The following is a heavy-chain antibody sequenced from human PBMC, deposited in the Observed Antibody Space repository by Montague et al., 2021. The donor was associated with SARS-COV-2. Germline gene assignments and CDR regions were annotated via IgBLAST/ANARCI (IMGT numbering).Heavy chain of an antibody. V-gene: IGHV4-61*02. CDR2: IYSSGIT. J-gene: IGHJ4*02. D-gene: IGHD1-1*01. CDR3: ARVGGNAYRFFDY. CDR1: GDSISSDNHY. Sequence: TLSLTCTVSGDSISSDNHYWSWIRQPAGKGREWIGRIYSSGITNYNPSRKSRITISVDTSKNHFALNLISVTAADTAVYYCARVGGNAYRFFDYWGQGSLVPVSS.